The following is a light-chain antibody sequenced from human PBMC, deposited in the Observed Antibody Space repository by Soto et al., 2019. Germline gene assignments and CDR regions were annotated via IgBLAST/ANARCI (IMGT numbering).Light chain of an antibody. CDR2: GDN. Sequence: QSVLTQPPSLSGAPVQRVTIPCTGSSSNIGSFYDVHWYQQLPGTVPKLLIYGDNNRPSGVHDRFSGSKSGTAASLAITGLQAEDEADYYCQSYDNSLNHVVFGGGTKLTVL. V-gene: IGLV1-40*01. CDR3: QSYDNSLNHVV. CDR1: SSNIGSFYD. J-gene: IGLJ2*01.